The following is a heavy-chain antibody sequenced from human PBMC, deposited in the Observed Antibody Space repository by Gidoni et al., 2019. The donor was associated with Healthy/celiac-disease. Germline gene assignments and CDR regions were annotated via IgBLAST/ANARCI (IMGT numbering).Heavy chain of an antibody. Sequence: QVQLVESGGGLVKPGGSMRLSCAASGFTFSDYYMSWIRQAPGKGLERVSYIRISGSTIFSADSVKGRFTISRDNAKNSLYLQMNSLRAEDTAVYYCARDQGSSWYRWFDPWGQGTLVTVSS. J-gene: IGHJ5*02. CDR1: GFTFSDYY. CDR2: IRISGSTI. D-gene: IGHD6-13*01. V-gene: IGHV3-11*01. CDR3: ARDQGSSWYRWFDP.